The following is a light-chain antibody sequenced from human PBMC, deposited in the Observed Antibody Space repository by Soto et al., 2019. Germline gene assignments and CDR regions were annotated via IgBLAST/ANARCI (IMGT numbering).Light chain of an antibody. CDR2: EVS. CDR1: NTDVNC. CDR3: SSSTSSSTFV. V-gene: IGLV2-14*01. Sequence: QSVLTQPASVSGAPGQSITISCTGTNTDVNCVSWHQQHPGKAPKLMIYEVSKRSSGVSNRFSGSKSGNTASLTISGLQAEDEADYYCSSSTSSSTFVFGTGTKVTVL. J-gene: IGLJ1*01.